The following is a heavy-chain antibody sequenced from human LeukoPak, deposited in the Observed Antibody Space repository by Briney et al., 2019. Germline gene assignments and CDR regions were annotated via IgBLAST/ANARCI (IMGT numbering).Heavy chain of an antibody. D-gene: IGHD3-3*01. CDR1: GFTFSSYE. CDR2: ISSSGSTI. V-gene: IGHV3-48*03. J-gene: IGHJ4*02. CDR3: ARDRLFWSGILDY. Sequence: GGSLRLSCAASGFTFSSYEMNWVRQAPGKGLEWVSYISSSGSTIYYADSVKGRFTISRDNAKNSLYLQMNSLRAEDTAVCYCARDRLFWSGILDYWGQGTLVTVSS.